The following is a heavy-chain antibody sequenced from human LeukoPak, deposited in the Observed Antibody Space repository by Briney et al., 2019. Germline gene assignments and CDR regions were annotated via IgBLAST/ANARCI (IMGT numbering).Heavy chain of an antibody. CDR1: GYTFTGYY. V-gene: IGHV1-2*02. CDR2: INPNSGGT. D-gene: IGHD3-22*01. J-gene: IGHJ4*02. CDR3: ASLGRGYYYDSSGYYSDY. Sequence: ASEKVSCKASGYTFTGYYMHWVRQAPGQGLEWMGWINPNSGGTNYAQKFQGRVTMTRDTSISTAYMELSRLRSDDTAVYYCASLGRGYYYDSSGYYSDYWGQGTLVTVSS.